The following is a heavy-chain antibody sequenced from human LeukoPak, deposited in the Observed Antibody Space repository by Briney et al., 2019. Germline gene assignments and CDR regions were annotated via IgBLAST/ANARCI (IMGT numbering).Heavy chain of an antibody. V-gene: IGHV1-2*06. J-gene: IGHJ6*02. D-gene: IGHD3-10*01. CDR3: AAWAYVSGNGMDV. Sequence: RASVKVSCKAFGYTFTGYYMHWVRQAPGQGLESMGRINPNSGGTNYAQKFQGRVTMTRDTSISTVYMELSRLRSDDTAVYYCAAWAYVSGNGMDVWGQGTTVTVSS. CDR1: GYTFTGYY. CDR2: INPNSGGT.